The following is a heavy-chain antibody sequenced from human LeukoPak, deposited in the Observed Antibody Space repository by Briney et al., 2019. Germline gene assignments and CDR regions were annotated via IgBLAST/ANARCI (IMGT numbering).Heavy chain of an antibody. Sequence: PGGSLRLSCAASGFTFSSYWMSWVRQAPGKGLEWVGRIKSKTDGGTTDYAAPVKGRFTISRDDSKNTLYLQMNSLKTEDTAVYHCTTDLVGATTSGCWGQGTLVTVSS. D-gene: IGHD1-26*01. CDR1: GFTFSSYW. CDR2: IKSKTDGGTT. V-gene: IGHV3-15*01. CDR3: TTDLVGATTSGC. J-gene: IGHJ4*02.